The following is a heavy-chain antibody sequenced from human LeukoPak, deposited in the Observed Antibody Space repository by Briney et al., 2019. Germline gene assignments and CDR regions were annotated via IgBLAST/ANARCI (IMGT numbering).Heavy chain of an antibody. D-gene: IGHD4-17*01. CDR1: GFTFSSYA. J-gene: IGHJ4*02. V-gene: IGHV3-23*01. CDR3: AKGRGTTVTSAANY. Sequence: GGSLRLSCAASGFTFSSYAMSWVRQAPGKGLEWVSSISGTNDNTYYADSVKDRFTISRDNSKNTLSLQMDSLRAEDTAVYYCAKGRGTTVTSAANYWGQGTLVTVSS. CDR2: ISGTNDNT.